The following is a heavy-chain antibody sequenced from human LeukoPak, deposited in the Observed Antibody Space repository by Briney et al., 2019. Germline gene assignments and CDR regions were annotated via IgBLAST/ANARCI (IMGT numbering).Heavy chain of an antibody. V-gene: IGHV4-39*01. CDR1: GGSISSSSYY. Sequence: PSETLSLTCTVSGGSISSSSYYWGWIRQPPGKGLEWIGSIYYSGSTYYNPSLKSRVTISVDTSKNQFSLKLSSVTAADTAVYYCARRRRGEDFDDLDIVVVPAAKDDAFDIWGQGTMVTVSS. CDR3: ARRRRGEDFDDLDIVVVPAAKDDAFDI. D-gene: IGHD2-2*03. CDR2: IYYSGST. J-gene: IGHJ3*02.